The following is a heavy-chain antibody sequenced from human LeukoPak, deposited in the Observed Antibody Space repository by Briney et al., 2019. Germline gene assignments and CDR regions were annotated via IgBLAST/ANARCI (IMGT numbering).Heavy chain of an antibody. J-gene: IGHJ3*02. CDR2: IYTSGST. CDR1: GGSISSGSYY. V-gene: IGHV4-61*02. Sequence: PSETLSLTCTVSGGSISSGSYYWRWIRQPAGKGLEWIGRIYTSGSTNYNPSLKSRVTISVDTSKNQFSLKLSSVTAADTAVYYCARESSTEGALDAFDIWGQGTMVTVSS. D-gene: IGHD1-26*01. CDR3: ARESSTEGALDAFDI.